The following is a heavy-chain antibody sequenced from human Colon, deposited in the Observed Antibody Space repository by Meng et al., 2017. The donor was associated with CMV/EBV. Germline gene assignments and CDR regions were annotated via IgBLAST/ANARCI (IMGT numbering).Heavy chain of an antibody. Sequence: GGSLRLSCATSGFTFVDYAMTWVRQSPGKGLEWVSGINWNGAYTGYADSVRGRFTIYRDDARSSLHLQMNSLTAEDTALYYCVRGPYARDTWAGFDYWGQGSLVTVSS. CDR1: GFTFVDYA. V-gene: IGHV3-20*04. CDR2: INWNGAYT. D-gene: IGHD2-8*01. J-gene: IGHJ4*02. CDR3: VRGPYARDTWAGFDY.